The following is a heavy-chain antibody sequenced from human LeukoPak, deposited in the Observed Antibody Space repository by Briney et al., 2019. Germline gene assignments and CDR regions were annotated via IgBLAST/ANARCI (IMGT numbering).Heavy chain of an antibody. V-gene: IGHV3-23*01. CDR3: AMDHYYDSSGYYSYYFDY. CDR2: ISGSGGST. CDR1: GFTFSSYA. J-gene: IGHJ4*02. Sequence: PGGSLRLSCAASGFTFSSYAMGWVRQAPGKGLEWVSAISGSGGSTYYADSVKGRFTISRDNSKNTLYLQMNSLRAEYTAVYYCAMDHYYDSSGYYSYYFDYWGQGTLVTVSS. D-gene: IGHD3-22*01.